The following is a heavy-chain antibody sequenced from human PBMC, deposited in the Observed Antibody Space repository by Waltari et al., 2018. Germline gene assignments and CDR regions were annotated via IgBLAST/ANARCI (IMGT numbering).Heavy chain of an antibody. CDR2: INPSGGST. Sequence: QVQLVQSGAEVKKPGASVKVSCKASGYTFTSYNMPWVRQAPGQGLEWMGIINPSGGSTSYAQKFQGRVTMTRDTSTSTVYMELSSLRSEDTAVYYCARDLYSSGWDYWGQGTLVTVSS. CDR1: GYTFTSYN. D-gene: IGHD6-19*01. J-gene: IGHJ4*02. CDR3: ARDLYSSGWDY. V-gene: IGHV1-46*01.